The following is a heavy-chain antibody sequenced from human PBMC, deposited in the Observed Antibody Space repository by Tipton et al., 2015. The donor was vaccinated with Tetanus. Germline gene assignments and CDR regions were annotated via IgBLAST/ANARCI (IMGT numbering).Heavy chain of an antibody. CDR1: GFTFSNYA. CDR2: ISSDGSVR. V-gene: IGHV3-30*18. J-gene: IGHJ4*02. CDR3: TKATLGSNSFIIGF. D-gene: IGHD4-23*01. Sequence: SLRLSCAASGFTFSNYAMHWVRQAPGKGLEWLAVISSDGSVRYYADSMKGRFTISRDNSKNTLSLQLSSLRAEDTAAYYCTKATLGSNSFIIGFWGQGTLVTVSS.